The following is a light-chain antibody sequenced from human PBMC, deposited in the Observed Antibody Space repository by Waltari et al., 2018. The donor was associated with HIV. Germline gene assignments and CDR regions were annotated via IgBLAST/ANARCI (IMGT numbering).Light chain of an antibody. CDR2: RNN. CDR1: SSNIGSNY. V-gene: IGLV1-47*01. Sequence: QSVLTQPPSASGTPGQRVTISCSGSSSNIGSNYIYWYQQLPGTAPRLLIYRNNQRPFGVPDRVSGSKYGTSASLAISGLRSEDEAYYSCAAWDDSLSGWVFGGGTKLTVL. J-gene: IGLJ3*02. CDR3: AAWDDSLSGWV.